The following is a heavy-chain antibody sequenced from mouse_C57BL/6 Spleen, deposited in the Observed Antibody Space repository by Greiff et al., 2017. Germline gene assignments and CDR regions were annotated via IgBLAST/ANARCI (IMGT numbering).Heavy chain of an antibody. V-gene: IGHV1-7*01. J-gene: IGHJ4*01. Sequence: VQGVESGAELAKPGASVKLSCKASGYTFTSYWMHWVKQRPGQGLEWIGYINPSSGYTKYNQKFKDKATLTADKSASTAYMQLSSLTYEDSAVYYCARTSLYYYDDAYYYAMDYWGQGTSVTVSS. CDR2: INPSSGYT. CDR1: GYTFTSYW. CDR3: ARTSLYYYDDAYYYAMDY. D-gene: IGHD1-1*01.